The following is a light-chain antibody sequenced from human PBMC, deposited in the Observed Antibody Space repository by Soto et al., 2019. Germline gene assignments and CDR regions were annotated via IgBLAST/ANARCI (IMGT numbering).Light chain of an antibody. CDR3: QQHYTHPYT. J-gene: IGKJ2*01. Sequence: DIVMTQSPDSLAVSLGERATINCKSSQSVLYSSNNENYLAWYHQKPGQPPKLLIYWASTRESGVPDRFSGSGSATDFTLTISSLQSEDVAVYYCQQHYTHPYTFGQGTKLEIK. V-gene: IGKV4-1*01. CDR2: WAS. CDR1: QSVLYSSNNENY.